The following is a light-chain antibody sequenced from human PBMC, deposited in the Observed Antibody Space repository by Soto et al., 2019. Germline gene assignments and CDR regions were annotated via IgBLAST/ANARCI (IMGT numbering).Light chain of an antibody. Sequence: EIVLTQSPATLSLSPGERATLSCRASQGVSSYLAWYQQKPGQAPRLLIYDASNGATGIPARFSGSGPGTDFTLTISSLEPEDFAVYYCQQRRSFGGGTKVEIK. CDR1: QGVSSY. V-gene: IGKV3D-11*01. CDR2: DAS. CDR3: QQRRS. J-gene: IGKJ4*01.